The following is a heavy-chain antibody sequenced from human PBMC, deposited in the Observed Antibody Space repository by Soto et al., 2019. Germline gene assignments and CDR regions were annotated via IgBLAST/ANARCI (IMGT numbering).Heavy chain of an antibody. CDR3: ARGYCSSTSCYLLGSWFDP. CDR2: IYYSGST. CDR1: GASVKTGGYY. J-gene: IGHJ5*02. D-gene: IGHD2-2*01. Sequence: SETLSLTCTVSGASVKTGGYYWTWIRQHPGKGLEWIGYIYYSGSTYYNPSLKSRVTISVDTSKNQFSLKLSSVTAADTAVYYCARGYCSSTSCYLLGSWFDPWGQGTLVTVSS. V-gene: IGHV4-31*03.